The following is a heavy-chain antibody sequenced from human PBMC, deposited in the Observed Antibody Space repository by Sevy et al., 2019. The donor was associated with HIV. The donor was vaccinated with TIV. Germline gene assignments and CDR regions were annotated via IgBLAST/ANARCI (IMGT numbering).Heavy chain of an antibody. V-gene: IGHV3-33*05. J-gene: IGHJ5*02. CDR3: GRENLNWFDH. CDR1: GFIFYTFG. Sequence: GGSLRLSCPPSGFIFYTFGIHGVRQAPGKGLEWVAVISYDGSNQYYADSMKGRSTISRDNTKNTLYLQMNNLSVEDTAVYYWGRENLNWFDHWGQGTLVTVSS. CDR2: ISYDGSNQ.